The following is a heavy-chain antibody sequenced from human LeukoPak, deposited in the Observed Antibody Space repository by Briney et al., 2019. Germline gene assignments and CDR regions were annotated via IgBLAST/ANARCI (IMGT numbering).Heavy chain of an antibody. CDR2: ISGSGGSP. D-gene: IGHD3-16*01. V-gene: IGHV3-23*01. J-gene: IGHJ4*02. CDR3: AKGSRAVIGGLPLGPGDVVFDY. Sequence: GGSLRLSCAPSRLTFNNYAMTWVRKAPGKGLDWVSAISGSGGSPSYADSVKGRFTISRDNSRNTLYLQMNSLRPEDTAVYYCAKGSRAVIGGLPLGPGDVVFDYWGQGTLVTVSS. CDR1: RLTFNNYA.